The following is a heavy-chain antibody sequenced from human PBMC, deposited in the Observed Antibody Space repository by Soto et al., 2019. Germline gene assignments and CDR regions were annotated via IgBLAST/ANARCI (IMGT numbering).Heavy chain of an antibody. J-gene: IGHJ3*02. V-gene: IGHV4-59*01. Sequence: SETLSLTCTVSGTSITTYYWSWVRQPPGKGLEWIGYIYHSGGTNYNPSLKSRVTISVDTSKNQFSLKLSSVTAADTAVYYCARSPYGDYYPAFDIWGQGTMVTVSS. CDR1: GTSITTYY. CDR2: IYHSGGT. CDR3: ARSPYGDYYPAFDI. D-gene: IGHD4-17*01.